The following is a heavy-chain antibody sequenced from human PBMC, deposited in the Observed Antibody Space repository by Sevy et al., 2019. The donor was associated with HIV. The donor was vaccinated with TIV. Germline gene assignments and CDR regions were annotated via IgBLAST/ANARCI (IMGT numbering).Heavy chain of an antibody. CDR2: VTPYNGNK. D-gene: IGHD1-26*01. CDR3: ARCLGGLRPWEYNWFDP. CDR1: GYSFASYG. Sequence: ASVKDSCKASGYSFASYGISWVRQAPGQGLEWMGWVTPYNGNKKYAEKLQGRVSMTTDTSTSTGYMELRSLRSDDTAVYYCARCLGGLRPWEYNWFDPWGQGTLVTVSS. J-gene: IGHJ5*02. V-gene: IGHV1-18*01.